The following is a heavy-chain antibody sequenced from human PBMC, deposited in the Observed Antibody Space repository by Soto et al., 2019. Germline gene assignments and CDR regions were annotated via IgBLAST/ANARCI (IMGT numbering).Heavy chain of an antibody. Sequence: ASVKVSCKASGGTFSSYAISWVRQAPGQGLEWMGGIIPIFGTANYAQKFQGRVTITPDESKSTAYMELSSLRSEDTAVYYCARNSFWRTLPFFYGMDVWGQGTTVTVSS. CDR3: ARNSFWRTLPFFYGMDV. CDR2: IIPIFGTA. D-gene: IGHD1-26*01. CDR1: GGTFSSYA. J-gene: IGHJ6*02. V-gene: IGHV1-69*13.